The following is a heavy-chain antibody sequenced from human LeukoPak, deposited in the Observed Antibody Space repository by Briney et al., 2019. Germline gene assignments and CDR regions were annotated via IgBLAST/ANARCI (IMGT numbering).Heavy chain of an antibody. J-gene: IGHJ4*02. Sequence: GGSLRLSCAASGFTFSSYSMNWVRQAPGKGLEWVSYISSSSSTIYYADPVKGRFTISRDNAKNSLYLQMNSLRAEDTAVYYCARTVFFDYWGQGTLVTVSS. CDR2: ISSSSSTI. CDR3: ARTVFFDY. V-gene: IGHV3-48*04. CDR1: GFTFSSYS.